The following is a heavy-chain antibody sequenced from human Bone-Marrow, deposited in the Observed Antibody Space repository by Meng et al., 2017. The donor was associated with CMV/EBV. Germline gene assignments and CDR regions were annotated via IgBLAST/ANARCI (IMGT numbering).Heavy chain of an antibody. V-gene: IGHV1-18*04. CDR2: ISAYNGNT. J-gene: IGHJ5*02. D-gene: IGHD2-15*01. Sequence: ASVKVSCKASGYTFTGYYMHWVRQAPGQGLEWMGWISAYNGNTNYAQKLQGRVTMTTDTSTSTAYMELRSLRSDDTAVYYCARVGPVVFRIHKWFDPWGQGTLVTVSS. CDR3: ARVGPVVFRIHKWFDP. CDR1: GYTFTGYY.